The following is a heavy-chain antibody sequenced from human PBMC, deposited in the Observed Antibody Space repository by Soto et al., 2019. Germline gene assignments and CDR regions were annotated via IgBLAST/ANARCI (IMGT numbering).Heavy chain of an antibody. D-gene: IGHD1-26*01. J-gene: IGHJ5*02. CDR1: KFSFSGYW. CDR2: VNPDGSTT. CDR3: AKVASGSYDWFDP. Sequence: EVQLVESGGGLVQPGGSLRLSCAASKFSFSGYWMHWVRQAPGKGLMWVSRVNPDGSTTTYADSVKGRFTISRDNAKNTVFLQMNGLRADDTAVYYCAKVASGSYDWFDPWGQGTLVTVSS. V-gene: IGHV3-74*01.